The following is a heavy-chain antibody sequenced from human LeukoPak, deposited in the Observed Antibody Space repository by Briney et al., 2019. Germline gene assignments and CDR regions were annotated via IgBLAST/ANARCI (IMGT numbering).Heavy chain of an antibody. CDR1: GGSFSDYY. J-gene: IGHJ4*02. D-gene: IGHD1-14*01. Sequence: SETLSLTCAVHGGSFSDYYWNWIRQPPGKGLEWIGEISHSGSTNYNPSLKSRVTISIDTSKNQFSLKLRSVTAADTAVYYCARGTGGYWGQGTLVTVSS. V-gene: IGHV4-34*01. CDR3: ARGTGGY. CDR2: ISHSGST.